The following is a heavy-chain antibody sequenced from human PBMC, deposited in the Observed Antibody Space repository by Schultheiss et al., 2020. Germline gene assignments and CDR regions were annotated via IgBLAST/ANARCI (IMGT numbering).Heavy chain of an antibody. J-gene: IGHJ4*02. CDR2: IYYSGST. CDR1: GGSISSGDYY. Sequence: SQTLSLTCTVSGGSISSGDYYWSWIRQPPGKGLEWIGYIYYSGSTYYNPSLKSRVTISVDKSKNQFSLKLSSVTAADTAVYYCAKALSRSSPPWFDYWGQGTLVTVSS. D-gene: IGHD6-6*01. CDR3: AKALSRSSPPWFDY. V-gene: IGHV4-30-4*01.